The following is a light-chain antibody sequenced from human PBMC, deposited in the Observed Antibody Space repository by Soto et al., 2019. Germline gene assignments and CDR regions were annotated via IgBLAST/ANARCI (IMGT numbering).Light chain of an antibody. CDR1: SSDVGGYDY. CDR2: DVT. Sequence: QSVLTQSASVSGSPGQSITISCTGTSSDVGGYDYVSWYQQHPGKAPKLMIYDVTNRPSGVSNRFSGSKSGNTASLTISGLQAEDEADYYCISYASSKTYVFGTGTKVTVL. J-gene: IGLJ1*01. CDR3: ISYASSKTYV. V-gene: IGLV2-14*01.